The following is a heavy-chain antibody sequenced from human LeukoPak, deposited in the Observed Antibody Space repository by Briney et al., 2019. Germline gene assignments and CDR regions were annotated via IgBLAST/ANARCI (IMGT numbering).Heavy chain of an antibody. CDR2: IIPIFGIA. D-gene: IGHD4-17*01. CDR1: GGTFSSYA. CDR3: ARAAYGDPCALDI. Sequence: SVKVSCKASGGTFSSYAISWVRQAPGQGLEWMGRIIPIFGIANYAQKFQGRVTITADKSTSTAYMELSSLRSEDTAVYYCARAAYGDPCALDIWGQGTMVTVSS. V-gene: IGHV1-69*04. J-gene: IGHJ3*02.